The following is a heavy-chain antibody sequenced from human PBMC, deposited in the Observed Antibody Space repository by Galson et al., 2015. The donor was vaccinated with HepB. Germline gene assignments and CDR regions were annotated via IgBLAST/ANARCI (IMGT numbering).Heavy chain of an antibody. V-gene: IGHV3-48*03. D-gene: IGHD3-22*01. CDR2: ISYSGSAI. CDR3: ARAAMTVVVRGLNAFDI. CDR1: GFTLSSFE. J-gene: IGHJ3*02. Sequence: SLRLSCAASGFTLSSFEMSWVRQAPGRGLEWVSYISYSGSAIYYAESVKGRFTISRDNAKNSLYLQMYSLRAEDTAVYYCARAAMTVVVRGLNAFDIWGQGTVVTVSS.